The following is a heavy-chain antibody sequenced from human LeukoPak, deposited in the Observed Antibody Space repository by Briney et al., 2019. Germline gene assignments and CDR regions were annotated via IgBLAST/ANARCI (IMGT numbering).Heavy chain of an antibody. CDR2: INHSGST. J-gene: IGHJ4*02. CDR3: ARGRRRRHFDY. V-gene: IGHV4-39*07. CDR1: GGSIRSCGYY. Sequence: PSETLSLTCTVSGGSIRSCGYYWGWIRQPPGKGLEWIGEINHSGSTNYNPSLKSRVTISVDTSKNQFSLKLSSVTAADTAVYYCARGRRRRHFDYWGQGTLVTVSS. D-gene: IGHD6-25*01.